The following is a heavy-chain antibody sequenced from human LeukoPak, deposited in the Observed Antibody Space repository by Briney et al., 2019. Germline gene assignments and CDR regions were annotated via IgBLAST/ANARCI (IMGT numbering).Heavy chain of an antibody. CDR3: ATIKRGNIYGYFDF. V-gene: IGHV4-59*11. J-gene: IGHJ4*02. D-gene: IGHD5-18*01. Sequence: SETLSLTCTVPGGSISSHYWSWIRQPPGKGLEWIGYMYDSVRTKDNPSLKSRVTLSADTSKNQFSLRLSSVTAADTAVYYCATIKRGNIYGYFDFWGQGILVTVPS. CDR1: GGSISSHY. CDR2: MYDSVRT.